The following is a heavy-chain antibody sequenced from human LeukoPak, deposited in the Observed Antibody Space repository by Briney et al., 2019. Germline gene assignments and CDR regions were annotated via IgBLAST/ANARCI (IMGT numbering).Heavy chain of an antibody. CDR1: GGTFSSYA. J-gene: IGHJ4*02. CDR3: ARDAADCGGDCYPDY. CDR2: IIPIFGIA. D-gene: IGHD2-21*02. Sequence: GASVKVSCEASGGTFSSYAISWVRQAPGQGLEWMGRIIPIFGIANYAQKFQGRVTITADKSTSTAYMELSSLRSEDTAVYYCARDAADCGGDCYPDYWGQGTLVTVSS. V-gene: IGHV1-69*04.